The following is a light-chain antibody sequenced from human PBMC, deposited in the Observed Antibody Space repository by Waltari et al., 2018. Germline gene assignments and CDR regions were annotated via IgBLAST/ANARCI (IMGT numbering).Light chain of an antibody. Sequence: VLTQSPSTLSSSPGERVTLSCRASHSVSSRYLAWSQQKPGQAPRLLIYGAMNRATGIPDRFSGSGLATDFTLTISRLEPEDSAVYYCQQYGSTPWTFGQGTKVEIK. CDR2: GAM. V-gene: IGKV3-20*01. CDR1: HSVSSRY. J-gene: IGKJ1*01. CDR3: QQYGSTPWT.